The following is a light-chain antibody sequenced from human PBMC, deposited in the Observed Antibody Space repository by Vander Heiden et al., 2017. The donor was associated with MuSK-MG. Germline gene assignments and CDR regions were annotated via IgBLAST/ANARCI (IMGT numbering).Light chain of an antibody. CDR2: AAS. V-gene: IGKV3-15*01. J-gene: IGKJ4*01. Sequence: EIVMTQSPATLSVSPGERATLSCRASQSVTTNLAWYQQKPGQAPRLLVYAASTRATGIPARFSGSGYGTEFTLTISSRQSEDFAVYYCQQYNNWLPLTFGGGTKVEIK. CDR1: QSVTTN. CDR3: QQYNNWLPLT.